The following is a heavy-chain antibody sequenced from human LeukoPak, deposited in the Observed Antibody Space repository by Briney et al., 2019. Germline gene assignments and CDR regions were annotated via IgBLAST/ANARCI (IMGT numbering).Heavy chain of an antibody. Sequence: SVKVSCKASGGTFSSYAISWVRQATGQGLEWMGGIIPIFDTANYAQKFQGRVTITTDESTSTASMELSSLRSEDTAVYYCARVFRIVVVPAATENWFDPWGQGTLVTVSS. CDR2: IIPIFDTA. D-gene: IGHD2-2*01. CDR3: ARVFRIVVVPAATENWFDP. J-gene: IGHJ5*02. CDR1: GGTFSSYA. V-gene: IGHV1-69*05.